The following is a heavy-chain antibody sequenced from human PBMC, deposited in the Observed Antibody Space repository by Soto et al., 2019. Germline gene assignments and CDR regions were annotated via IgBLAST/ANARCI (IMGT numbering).Heavy chain of an antibody. CDR1: GGTFSSYA. Sequence: QVQLVQSGAEVKKPGSSVKVSCKASGGTFSSYAISWVRQAPGQGLEWMGGIIPIFGTANYAQKFQGRVTITADKSTSTAYMELSSLISEDTAVYYCARVVYDFWSGYPTYYYYGMDVWGQGTTVTVSS. D-gene: IGHD3-3*01. CDR3: ARVVYDFWSGYPTYYYYGMDV. V-gene: IGHV1-69*06. CDR2: IIPIFGTA. J-gene: IGHJ6*02.